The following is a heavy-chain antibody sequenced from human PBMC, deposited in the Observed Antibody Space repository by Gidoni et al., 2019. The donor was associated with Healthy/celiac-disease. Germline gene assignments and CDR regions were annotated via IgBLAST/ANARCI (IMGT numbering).Heavy chain of an antibody. CDR2: ISSSSSYI. Sequence: EVQLVESGGGLVKPGGSLRLSCAASGFTFCSYSMNWVRQAPGKGLEWVSSISSSSSYIYYADSVKGRFTISRDNAKNSLYLQMNSLRAEDTAVYYCARDRGSYDSSGYYYHFDYWGQGTLVTVSS. V-gene: IGHV3-21*01. CDR3: ARDRGSYDSSGYYYHFDY. J-gene: IGHJ4*02. CDR1: GFTFCSYS. D-gene: IGHD3-22*01.